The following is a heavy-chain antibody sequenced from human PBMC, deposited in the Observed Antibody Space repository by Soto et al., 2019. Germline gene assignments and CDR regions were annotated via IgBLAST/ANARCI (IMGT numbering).Heavy chain of an antibody. CDR1: GGTFSSYT. CDR3: TTAPYDGTPPAFDY. Sequence: SVKVSCKASGGTFSSYTISWVRPAPGQGLEWMGRIIPILGIANYAQKFQGRVTITADESTSTAYMELSSLRTDDTAVYYCTTAPYDGTPPAFDYWGQGTLVTVSS. V-gene: IGHV1-69*02. D-gene: IGHD4-17*01. CDR2: IIPILGIA. J-gene: IGHJ4*02.